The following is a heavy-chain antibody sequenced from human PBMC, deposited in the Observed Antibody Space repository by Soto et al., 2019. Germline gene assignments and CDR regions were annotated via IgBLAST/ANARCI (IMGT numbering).Heavy chain of an antibody. Sequence: EVQLVESGGGLVQPGRSLRLSCAASGFTFADYAMHWVRQAPGKGLEWVSGISWNSGNIDYADSVKGRFSISRDNAKNSLYLQMNSLRPEDTALYYCAKDVFWSGYSYYYGMDVWGPGTTVTVSS. CDR2: ISWNSGNI. CDR1: GFTFADYA. CDR3: AKDVFWSGYSYYYGMDV. V-gene: IGHV3-9*01. D-gene: IGHD3-3*01. J-gene: IGHJ6*02.